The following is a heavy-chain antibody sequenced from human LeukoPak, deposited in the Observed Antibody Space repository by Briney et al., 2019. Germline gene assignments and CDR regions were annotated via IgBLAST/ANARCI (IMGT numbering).Heavy chain of an antibody. CDR1: GGTFSSYA. Sequence: GASVKVSCKASGGTFSSYAISWVRQAPGQGLEWTGRIIPILGIANYAQKFQGRVTITADKSTSTAYMELSSLRSEDTAVYYCARELDGDTMVRGVTLFDYWGQGTLVTVSS. CDR3: ARELDGDTMVRGVTLFDY. J-gene: IGHJ4*02. D-gene: IGHD3-10*01. CDR2: IIPILGIA. V-gene: IGHV1-69*04.